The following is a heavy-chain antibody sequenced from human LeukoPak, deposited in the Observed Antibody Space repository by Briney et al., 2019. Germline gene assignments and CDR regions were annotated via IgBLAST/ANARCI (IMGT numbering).Heavy chain of an antibody. V-gene: IGHV1-2*02. CDR3: ARAVGSGSYQANFDY. Sequence: GASVKVSCKASGYTFTGYYMHWVRPAPGQGLEWMGWINPNSGGTNYAQKFQGRVTMTRDTSISTAYMELSRLRSDDTAVYYCARAVGSGSYQANFDYWGQGTLVTVSS. CDR1: GYTFTGYY. D-gene: IGHD1-26*01. J-gene: IGHJ4*02. CDR2: INPNSGGT.